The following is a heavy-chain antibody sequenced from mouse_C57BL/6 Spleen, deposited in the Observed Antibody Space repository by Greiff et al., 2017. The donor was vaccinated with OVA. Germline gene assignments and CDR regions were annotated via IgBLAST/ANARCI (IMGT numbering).Heavy chain of an antibody. CDR2: IDPSDSYT. D-gene: IGHD2-2*01. J-gene: IGHJ2*01. CDR1: GYTFTSYW. V-gene: IGHV1-69*01. CDR3: ARNYGYDDY. Sequence: QVQLQQPGAELVMPGASVKLSCNASGYTFTSYWMHWVKQRPGQGLEWIGEIDPSDSYTNYNQKFKGKSTLTVDKSSSTAYMQLSSLTSEDSAVYYCARNYGYDDYWGQGTTLTVSS.